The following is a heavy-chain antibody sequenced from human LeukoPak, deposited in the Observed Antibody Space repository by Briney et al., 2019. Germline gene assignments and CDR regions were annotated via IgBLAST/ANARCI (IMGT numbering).Heavy chain of an antibody. Sequence: GGSLRLSCAASGFTFSSYSMNWVRQAPGKGLDWVSYISSGSNTIYYADSVKGRFTISRDNAKNSLYLQMNSLRAEDTAVYYCARGVTMIGYYFDYWGQGTLVTVSS. V-gene: IGHV3-48*01. CDR3: ARGVTMIGYYFDY. D-gene: IGHD3-22*01. CDR2: ISSGSNTI. CDR1: GFTFSSYS. J-gene: IGHJ4*02.